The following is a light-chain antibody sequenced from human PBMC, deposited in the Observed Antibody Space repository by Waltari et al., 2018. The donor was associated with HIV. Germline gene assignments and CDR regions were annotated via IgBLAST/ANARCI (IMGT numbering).Light chain of an antibody. J-gene: IGLJ2*01. CDR3: QVWDSRTVV. Sequence: YDLSQPLSVSVALGQTARITCGGDNIGSNNVHWYQQKPGQAPVLVIDRSRNRPTGITDRISASEAGSIVTLIISRVQIEDEADYFCQVWDSRTVVFGGGTTLTVL. CDR2: RSR. V-gene: IGLV3-9*01. CDR1: NIGSNN.